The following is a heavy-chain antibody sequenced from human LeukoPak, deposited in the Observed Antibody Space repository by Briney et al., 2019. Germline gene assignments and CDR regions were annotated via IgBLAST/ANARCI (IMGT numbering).Heavy chain of an antibody. V-gene: IGHV3-21*01. D-gene: IGHD2-2*01. CDR3: ARRGAKYCSSTSCSWESWYFDL. Sequence: GGSLRLSCAASGFTFSSYSMNWVRQAPGKGLEWVSFISSSSSYIYYADSVKGRFTISRDNAKNSLYLQMNSLRAEDTAVYYCARRGAKYCSSTSCSWESWYFDLWGRGTLVTVSS. CDR1: GFTFSSYS. CDR2: ISSSSSYI. J-gene: IGHJ2*01.